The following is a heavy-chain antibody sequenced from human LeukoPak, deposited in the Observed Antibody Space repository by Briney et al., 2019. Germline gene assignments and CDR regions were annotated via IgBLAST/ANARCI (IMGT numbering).Heavy chain of an antibody. J-gene: IGHJ4*02. V-gene: IGHV4-59*08. CDR2: IYYSGST. CDR3: ARHYYAGSGTYRPFDY. D-gene: IGHD3-10*01. Sequence: SETLSLTCTVSGGSISSYYWSWIRQPPGKGLEWIGYIYYSGSTNFNPSLNSRVTISVDTSKNQFSLSLRSVTATDTAVYYCARHYYAGSGTYRPFDYWGQGTLVTVAS. CDR1: GGSISSYY.